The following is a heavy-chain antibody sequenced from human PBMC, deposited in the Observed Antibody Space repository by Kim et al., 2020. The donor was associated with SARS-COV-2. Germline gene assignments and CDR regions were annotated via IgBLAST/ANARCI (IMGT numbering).Heavy chain of an antibody. J-gene: IGHJ4*02. D-gene: IGHD3-10*01. CDR3: ARTMVRGVPLDY. Sequence: YNPSLKSRVTISVDTTKNQVSLKLSSVTAADTAVYYCARTMVRGVPLDYWGQGTLVTVSS. V-gene: IGHV4-39*01.